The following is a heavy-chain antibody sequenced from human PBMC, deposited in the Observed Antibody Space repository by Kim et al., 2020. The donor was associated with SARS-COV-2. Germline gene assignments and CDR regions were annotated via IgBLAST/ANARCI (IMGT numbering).Heavy chain of an antibody. V-gene: IGHV3-30*18. Sequence: GGSLRLSCAASGFTFSSYGMHWVRQAPGKGLEWVAVISYDGSNKYYADSVKGRFTISRDNSKNTLYLQMNSLRAEDTAVYYCAKDLMGIAVAGTIDYWGQGTLVTVSS. CDR1: GFTFSSYG. D-gene: IGHD6-19*01. CDR3: AKDLMGIAVAGTIDY. J-gene: IGHJ4*02. CDR2: ISYDGSNK.